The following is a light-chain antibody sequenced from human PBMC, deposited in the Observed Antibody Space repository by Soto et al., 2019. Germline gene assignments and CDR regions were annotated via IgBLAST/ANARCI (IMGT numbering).Light chain of an antibody. V-gene: IGKV1-6*01. Sequence: AIQMTQSPSSLSASVGDRVTITCRASQGIRNDLGWYQQKPGKAPKLLIYGASNLQSGVPSRFSGSGAGTDFTLSIGSLQPEDCATYYCLQDYNYPRSFGQGTKVEIK. J-gene: IGKJ1*01. CDR3: LQDYNYPRS. CDR1: QGIRND. CDR2: GAS.